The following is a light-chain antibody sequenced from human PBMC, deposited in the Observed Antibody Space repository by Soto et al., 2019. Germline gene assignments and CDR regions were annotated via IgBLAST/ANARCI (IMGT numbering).Light chain of an antibody. J-gene: IGKJ1*01. Sequence: DIQLTQSPSTLSSSVGDRGTITCRASQSISSWLAWYKQKPGKAPKLLIYDASSLESGVPSRFRGSGSGTEFTLTISSLQPDDFEVYYCQQYNNWPRTFGQGTKVDIK. CDR3: QQYNNWPRT. CDR2: DAS. V-gene: IGKV1-5*01. CDR1: QSISSW.